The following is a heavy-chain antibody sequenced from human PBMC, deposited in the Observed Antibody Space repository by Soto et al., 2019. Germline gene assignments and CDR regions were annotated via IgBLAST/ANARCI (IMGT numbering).Heavy chain of an antibody. CDR1: GGSISGDY. D-gene: IGHD3-22*01. J-gene: IGHJ3*02. Sequence: SETLSLTCTVSGGSISGDYWSWIRQPPGKGLEWIGYIYYSGNTDYNPSLKSRVTISVDTSRNQFSLKLSSVTAADTAVYYCARDPFSSGYYYGSHDAFDIWGQGTMVTVSS. CDR2: IYYSGNT. CDR3: ARDPFSSGYYYGSHDAFDI. V-gene: IGHV4-59*01.